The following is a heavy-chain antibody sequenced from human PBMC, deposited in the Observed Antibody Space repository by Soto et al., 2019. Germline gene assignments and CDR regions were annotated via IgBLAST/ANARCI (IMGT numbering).Heavy chain of an antibody. CDR2: ISYDGSNK. CDR3: AKETYYDSSGPDY. J-gene: IGHJ4*02. V-gene: IGHV3-30*18. D-gene: IGHD3-22*01. CDR1: GFTFSSCG. Sequence: HPGGSLRLSCAASGFTFSSCGMHWVRQAPGKGLEWVAVISYDGSNKYYADSVKGLFTISRDNSKNTLYLQMNSLRAEDTAVYYCAKETYYDSSGPDYWGQGTLVTSPQ.